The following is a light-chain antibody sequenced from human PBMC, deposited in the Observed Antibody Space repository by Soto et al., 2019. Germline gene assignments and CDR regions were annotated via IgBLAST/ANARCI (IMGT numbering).Light chain of an antibody. CDR3: SSYTGSSTTPVV. J-gene: IGLJ2*01. CDR2: DVI. V-gene: IGLV2-23*02. Sequence: QSVLTQPASVSGSPGQSITISCTGSSSDVGNYNLVSWYQQHPGKAPKVMIYDVIKRPSGVSDRFSGSKSGNTASLTISGLQAEDEADYYCSSYTGSSTTPVVFGGETKLTVL. CDR1: SSDVGNYNL.